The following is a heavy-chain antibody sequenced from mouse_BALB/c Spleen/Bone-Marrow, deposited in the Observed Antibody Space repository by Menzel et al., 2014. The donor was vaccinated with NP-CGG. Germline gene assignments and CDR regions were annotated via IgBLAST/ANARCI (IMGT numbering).Heavy chain of an antibody. CDR1: GYSFTGYT. Sequence: VQLQQSGPELVKPGASMKISCKVSGYSFTGYTMNWVKQSHGKNLEWIGLINPYNGGTNYNQKFKGKATLTVDKSSSTAYMELLSLTSEDSAVYHCARDYYGFSYGFAYWGQGTLVTVSA. D-gene: IGHD1-1*01. CDR2: INPYNGGT. CDR3: ARDYYGFSYGFAY. V-gene: IGHV1-18*01. J-gene: IGHJ3*01.